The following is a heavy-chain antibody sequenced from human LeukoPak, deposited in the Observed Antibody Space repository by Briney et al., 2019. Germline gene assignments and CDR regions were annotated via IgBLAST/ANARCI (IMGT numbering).Heavy chain of an antibody. CDR1: GFTFSSYW. D-gene: IGHD4-17*01. CDR3: ARSRTYGDYGRGLDY. CDR2: INTDGFST. J-gene: IGHJ4*02. V-gene: IGHV3-74*01. Sequence: SGGSLRLSCAASGFTFSSYWMHWVRQPPGKGLVYIACINTDGFSTSYADSVKGRFTISRDNAKNTLYLQMNSLRAEDTAVYYCARSRTYGDYGRGLDYWGQGTLVTVSS.